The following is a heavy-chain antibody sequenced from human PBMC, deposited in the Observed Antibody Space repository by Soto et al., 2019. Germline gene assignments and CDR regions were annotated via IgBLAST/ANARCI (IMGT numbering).Heavy chain of an antibody. CDR1: GFTFSDYY. Sequence: GGSLRLSCAASGFTFSDYYMSWIRQAPGKGLEWVSYISSSGSTIYYADSVKGRFTISRDNAKNSLYLQMNSLRAEDTAVYYCARDSSSWNPYFDYWGQGTLVTVSS. CDR2: ISSSGSTI. CDR3: ARDSSSWNPYFDY. J-gene: IGHJ4*02. V-gene: IGHV3-11*01. D-gene: IGHD6-13*01.